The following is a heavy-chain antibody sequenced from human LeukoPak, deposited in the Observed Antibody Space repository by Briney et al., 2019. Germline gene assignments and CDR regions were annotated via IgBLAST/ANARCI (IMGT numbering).Heavy chain of an antibody. D-gene: IGHD5-24*01. Sequence: SETLSLTCTVSGGSISSGNYYWSWIPQPAGKGLEWIGRIYTSGSTNYNPSLKSRVTISVDTSKNQFSLKLSSVTAADTAVYYCARAMATTYYYYYYMDVWGKGTTVTISS. CDR2: IYTSGST. V-gene: IGHV4-61*02. CDR1: GGSISSGNYY. CDR3: ARAMATTYYYYYYMDV. J-gene: IGHJ6*03.